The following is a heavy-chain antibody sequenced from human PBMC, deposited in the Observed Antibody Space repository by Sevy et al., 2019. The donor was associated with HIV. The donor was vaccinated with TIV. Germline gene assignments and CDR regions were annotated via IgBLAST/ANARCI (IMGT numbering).Heavy chain of an antibody. D-gene: IGHD3-22*01. V-gene: IGHV3-23*01. Sequence: GGSLRLSCAVSGFSFGSYGMTWVRQAPGKGLEWVSAISGSGTRTYYADSVKGRFIISRDNSKNTLDLQMNSLRAEDTAIYYWAKGGGGHYDPDEIAYYFYYYNMDVWGKGTTVTVSS. CDR2: ISGSGTRT. J-gene: IGHJ6*03. CDR3: AKGGGGHYDPDEIAYYFYYYNMDV. CDR1: GFSFGSYG.